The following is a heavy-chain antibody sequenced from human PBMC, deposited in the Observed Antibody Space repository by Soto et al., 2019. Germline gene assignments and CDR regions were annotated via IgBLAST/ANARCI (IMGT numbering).Heavy chain of an antibody. V-gene: IGHV1-69*13. Sequence: TSVKVSCKASGGTFSSYAISWVRQAPGQGLEWMGGIIPIFGTANYAQKFQGRVTITADESTSTAYMELSSLRSEDTAVYYCARDLGIAAAGGYYYGMDVWGQGTTVTVSS. J-gene: IGHJ6*02. D-gene: IGHD6-13*01. CDR3: ARDLGIAAAGGYYYGMDV. CDR1: GGTFSSYA. CDR2: IIPIFGTA.